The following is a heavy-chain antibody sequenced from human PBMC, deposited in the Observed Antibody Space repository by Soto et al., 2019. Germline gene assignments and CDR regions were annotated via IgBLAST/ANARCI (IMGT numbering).Heavy chain of an antibody. CDR1: GGSISSSNW. Sequence: SETLSLTCAVSGGSISSSNWWSWFRQPPWKGLEWIGEIYHSGSTNYNPSLKSRVTISVDKSKNQFSLKLSSVTAADTAVYYCGGWGDCSSTSCYEAFDIWGQGTMVTVSS. J-gene: IGHJ3*02. CDR2: IYHSGST. D-gene: IGHD2-2*01. V-gene: IGHV4-4*02. CDR3: GGWGDCSSTSCYEAFDI.